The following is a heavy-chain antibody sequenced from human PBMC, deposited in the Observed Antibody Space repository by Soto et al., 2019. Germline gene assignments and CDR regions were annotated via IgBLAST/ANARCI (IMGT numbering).Heavy chain of an antibody. CDR1: GGSISSSKL. V-gene: IGHV4-39*01. CDR3: ARPKYYDFWSGYNWFDP. CDR2: IYHSGST. D-gene: IGHD3-3*01. J-gene: IGHJ5*02. Sequence: SETLSLTCAVAGGSISSSKLWTWVRQPPGKGLEWIGSIYHSGSTYSNPSLKSRVTISVDTSKNQFSLKLSSVTAADTAVYYCARPKYYDFWSGYNWFDPWGQGTLVTVSS.